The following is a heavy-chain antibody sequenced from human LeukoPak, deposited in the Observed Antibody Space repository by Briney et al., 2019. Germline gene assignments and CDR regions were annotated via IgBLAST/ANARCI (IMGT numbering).Heavy chain of an antibody. CDR1: GYTITTYA. CDR3: ASSSVVAAIWDFDY. CDR2: IRANNGNT. J-gene: IGHJ4*02. Sequence: ASVKVSCKASGYTITTYAITWVRQAPGQGLEWMGWIRANNGNTNYAQKLQGRVTMTTDTSTSTAYMELRSLRSDDTAVYYCASSSVVAAIWDFDYWGQGTLVTVSS. V-gene: IGHV1-18*01. D-gene: IGHD2-15*01.